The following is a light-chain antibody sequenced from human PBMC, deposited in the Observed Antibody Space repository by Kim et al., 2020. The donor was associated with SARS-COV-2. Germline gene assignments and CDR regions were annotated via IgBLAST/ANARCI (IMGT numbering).Light chain of an antibody. J-gene: IGLJ3*02. Sequence: ALGQTVRITCQGDSLRSYYASWYQQKPGQAPVLVIYGKNNRPSGIPDRFSGPSSGNTASLTITGAQAEDEADYYCNSRDSSGNHWVFGGGTQLTVL. CDR2: GKN. CDR1: SLRSYY. V-gene: IGLV3-19*01. CDR3: NSRDSSGNHWV.